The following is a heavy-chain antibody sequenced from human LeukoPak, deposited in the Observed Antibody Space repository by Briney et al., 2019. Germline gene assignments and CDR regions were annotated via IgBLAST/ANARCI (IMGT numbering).Heavy chain of an antibody. CDR2: IYTSGST. V-gene: IGHV4-4*07. D-gene: IGHD1-26*01. CDR1: GGSISSYY. Sequence: PSETLSLTCTASGGSISSYYWSWIRQPAGKGLEWIGRIYTSGSTNYNPSLKSRVTMSVDTSKNQFSLKLSSVTAADTAVYYCASTYSGSSHWYFDLWGRGTLVTVSS. J-gene: IGHJ2*01. CDR3: ASTYSGSSHWYFDL.